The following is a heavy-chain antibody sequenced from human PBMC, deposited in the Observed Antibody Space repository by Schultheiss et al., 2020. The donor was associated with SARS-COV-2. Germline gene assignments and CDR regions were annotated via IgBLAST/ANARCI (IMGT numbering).Heavy chain of an antibody. CDR3: ARSVGGYCSSTSCYGGNWFDP. CDR1: GYTFTSYA. J-gene: IGHJ5*02. CDR2: INAGNGNT. D-gene: IGHD2-2*01. Sequence: GGSLRLSCKASGYTFTSYAMHWVRQAPGQRLEWMGWINAGNGNTKYSQKFQGRVTITRDTSASTAYMELSSLRSEDTAVYYCARSVGGYCSSTSCYGGNWFDPWGQGTLVTVSS. V-gene: IGHV1-3*01.